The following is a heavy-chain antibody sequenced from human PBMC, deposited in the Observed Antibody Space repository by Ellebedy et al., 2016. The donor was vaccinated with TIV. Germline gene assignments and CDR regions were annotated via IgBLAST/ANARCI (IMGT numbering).Heavy chain of an antibody. CDR2: ISYDGSNE. J-gene: IGHJ4*02. V-gene: IGHV3-30*03. CDR1: GFTFSSYG. CDR3: ARGMTNHYFDY. D-gene: IGHD4-11*01. Sequence: GESLKISCAASGFTFSSYGMHWVRQAPGKGLEWVAIISYDGSNEVYADSVKGRFTISRDNSKNTLSLQLNSLRADDTAVYYCARGMTNHYFDYWGQGTLVTVSS.